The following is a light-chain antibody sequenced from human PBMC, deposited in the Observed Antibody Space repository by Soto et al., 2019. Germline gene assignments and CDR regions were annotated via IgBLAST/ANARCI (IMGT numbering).Light chain of an antibody. CDR2: DVN. V-gene: IGLV2-14*03. J-gene: IGLJ1*01. CDR3: SSWTSGATDV. Sequence: QSALTQPASVSGSPGQSITISCAGTSSDVGAYNYVSWYQHHPGKAPKLMIYDVNNRPSGDSNRFSGSKSGNTASLTISGLQAEDEADYYCSSWTSGATDVFGSGTKLTAL. CDR1: SSDVGAYNY.